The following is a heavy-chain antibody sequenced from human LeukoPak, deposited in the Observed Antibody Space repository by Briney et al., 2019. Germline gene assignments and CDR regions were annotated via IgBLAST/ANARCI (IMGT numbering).Heavy chain of an antibody. CDR2: IYPRDGST. CDR3: AASLQLPLFDY. Sequence: ASVKVSCKASGYTFTSNYIHWVRQAPGQGLEWMGMIYPRDGSTSYAQKFQGRVTVTRDMSTSTAYMELSSLRSEDTAVYYCAASLQLPLFDYWGQGTLVTVSS. J-gene: IGHJ4*02. V-gene: IGHV1-46*01. CDR1: GYTFTSNY. D-gene: IGHD5-24*01.